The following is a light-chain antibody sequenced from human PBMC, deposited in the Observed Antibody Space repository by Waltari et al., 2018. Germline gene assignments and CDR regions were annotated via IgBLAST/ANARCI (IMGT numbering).Light chain of an antibody. CDR3: QQYNNWPVT. CDR2: GTS. CDR1: QSVRSN. Sequence: EKVMTQSPATLSVSPGERATLSCRASQSVRSNLAWYQQKPGQAPRLRIYGTSTRANGIPARFSGSGSGTEFTLTITSLQSEDFAVYYCQQYNNWPVTFGQGTKVEVK. V-gene: IGKV3-15*01. J-gene: IGKJ1*01.